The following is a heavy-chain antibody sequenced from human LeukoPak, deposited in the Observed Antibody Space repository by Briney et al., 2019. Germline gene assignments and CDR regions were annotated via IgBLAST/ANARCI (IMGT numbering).Heavy chain of an antibody. J-gene: IGHJ4*02. Sequence: SETLSLTCTVSGASINSHYWSWFRQSPGKGLEWIGHSFYSGSTNYSPSLRSRVTISVDRPNNKFSLRLRSVTAAGTAIYYCARGTGNWNFGVWGRGSLIIVSS. CDR2: SFYSGST. V-gene: IGHV4-59*11. D-gene: IGHD1-7*01. CDR1: GASINSHY. CDR3: ARGTGNWNFGV.